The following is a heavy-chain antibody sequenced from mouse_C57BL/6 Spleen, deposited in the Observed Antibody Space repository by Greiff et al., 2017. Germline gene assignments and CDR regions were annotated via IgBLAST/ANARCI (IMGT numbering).Heavy chain of an antibody. J-gene: IGHJ2*01. CDR2: INPSNGGT. CDR3: AREGYGNYLYYFDY. D-gene: IGHD2-1*01. V-gene: IGHV1-53*01. Sequence: VQLQQPGTELVKPGASVKLSCKASGYTFTSYWMHWVKQRPGQGLEWIGNINPSNGGTNYNEKFKSKATLTVDKSSSTAYMPLSSLTSEDSAVYYCAREGYGNYLYYFDYWGQGTTLTVSS. CDR1: GYTFTSYW.